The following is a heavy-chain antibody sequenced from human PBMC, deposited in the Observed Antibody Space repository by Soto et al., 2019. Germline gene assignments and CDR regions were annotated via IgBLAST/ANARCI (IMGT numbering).Heavy chain of an antibody. CDR1: GGTFSSYA. D-gene: IGHD2-2*01. CDR2: IIPIFGTA. Sequence: TSVKVSCKASGGTFSSYAISWVRQAPGQGLEWMGGIIPIFGTANYAQKFQGRVTITADESTSTAYMELSSLRSEDTAGYYCARDRRGYCSTTSCQNSWFDTWGQGTLVTVSA. V-gene: IGHV1-69*13. J-gene: IGHJ5*02. CDR3: ARDRRGYCSTTSCQNSWFDT.